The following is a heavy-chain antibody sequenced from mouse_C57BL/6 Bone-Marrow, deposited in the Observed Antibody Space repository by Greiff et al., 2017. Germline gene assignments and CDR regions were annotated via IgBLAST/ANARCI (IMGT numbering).Heavy chain of an antibody. Sequence: QVQLQQSGAELVKPGASVKLSCKASGYTFTSYWMHWVKQRPGQGLEWIGMIHPNSGSTNYNQKFKSKATLTVDKSSSTAYMQLSSLTSEYSGVYYCTRLTSTGTGGDYWGQGTTLTVSS. D-gene: IGHD4-1*02. CDR2: IHPNSGST. CDR1: GYTFTSYW. V-gene: IGHV1-64*01. CDR3: TRLTSTGTGGDY. J-gene: IGHJ2*01.